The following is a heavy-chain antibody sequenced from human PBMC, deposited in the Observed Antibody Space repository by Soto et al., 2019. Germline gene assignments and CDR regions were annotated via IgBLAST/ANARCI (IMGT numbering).Heavy chain of an antibody. J-gene: IGHJ6*02. D-gene: IGHD6-6*01. Sequence: PGGSLRLSCAASGFTFSSYGMHWVRQAPGKGLEWVAVISYDGSNKYYADSVKGRLTISRDNSKNTLYLQMNSLRAEDTAVYYCAKVPSSHYYYYGMDVWGQGTTVTVSS. CDR1: GFTFSSYG. CDR2: ISYDGSNK. V-gene: IGHV3-30*18. CDR3: AKVPSSHYYYYGMDV.